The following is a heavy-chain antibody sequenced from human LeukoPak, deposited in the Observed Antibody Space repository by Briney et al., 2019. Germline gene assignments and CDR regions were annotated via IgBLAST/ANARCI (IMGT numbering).Heavy chain of an antibody. J-gene: IGHJ4*02. Sequence: GGSLRLSCAASGFTFSFYAMSWVRQAPGKGLEWVAGITSSGNTTYYADPVKGRFTISRDNAKNSLYLQMNSLRVEDTAVYYCAKEGRSLQTYWGQGTLVTVSS. CDR1: GFTFSFYA. CDR2: ITSSGNTT. D-gene: IGHD5-24*01. V-gene: IGHV3-23*01. CDR3: AKEGRSLQTY.